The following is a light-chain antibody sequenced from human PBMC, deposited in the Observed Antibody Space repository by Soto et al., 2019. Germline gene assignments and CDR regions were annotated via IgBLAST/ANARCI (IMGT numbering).Light chain of an antibody. Sequence: DTQMTQSPSSLSASVGDRVTITCRASQTVRRYLNWYQQKPGKAPTLLIYAASTLESAVPARFSGAGSETEFTLTINGLQPDDFATYYCQQTFSTPITFGPGTRLE. V-gene: IGKV1-39*01. CDR3: QQTFSTPIT. J-gene: IGKJ5*01. CDR2: AAS. CDR1: QTVRRY.